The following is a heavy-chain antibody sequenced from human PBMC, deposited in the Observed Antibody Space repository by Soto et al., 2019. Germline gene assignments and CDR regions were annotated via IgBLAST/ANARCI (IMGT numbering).Heavy chain of an antibody. V-gene: IGHV3-53*01. D-gene: IGHD3-3*01. Sequence: GGSLRLSCAASGFTVSSNYMSWVRQAPGKGLEWISVIYSGGSTYYADSMKGRFTISRDNSKNTLYLQMNSLRAEDTAVYYFASDFGLYDFWSGYYSDGMDVWGQGTTVTVSS. J-gene: IGHJ6*02. CDR3: ASDFGLYDFWSGYYSDGMDV. CDR1: GFTVSSNY. CDR2: IYSGGST.